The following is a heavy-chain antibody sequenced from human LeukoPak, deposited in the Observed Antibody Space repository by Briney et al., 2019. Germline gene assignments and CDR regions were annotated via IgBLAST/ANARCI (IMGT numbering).Heavy chain of an antibody. V-gene: IGHV1-69*01. CDR2: IIPIFGTA. CDR1: GGTFSSYA. Sequence: SVKVSCKASGGTFSSYAISWVRQAPGQGLEWMGGIIPIFGTANYAQKFQGRVTITADESTSTAYMELSSLRSEDTAVYYCARGPIVRATGFLSSYFDYWGQGTLVTVSS. D-gene: IGHD1-26*01. CDR3: ARGPIVRATGFLSSYFDY. J-gene: IGHJ4*02.